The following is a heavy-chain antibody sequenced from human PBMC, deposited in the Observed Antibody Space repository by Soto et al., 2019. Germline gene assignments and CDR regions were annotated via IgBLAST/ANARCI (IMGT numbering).Heavy chain of an antibody. V-gene: IGHV3-23*01. D-gene: IGHD5-12*01. CDR1: GFTFSSYS. CDR3: AKDGSGYDYRFFDY. J-gene: IGHJ4*02. CDR2: ISGSGGST. Sequence: GGSLRLSCAASGFTFSSYSMSWVRQAPGKGLEWVSAISGSGGSTYYADSVKGRFTISRDNSKNTLYLQMNSLRAEDTAVYYCAKDGSGYDYRFFDYWGQGTLVTVSS.